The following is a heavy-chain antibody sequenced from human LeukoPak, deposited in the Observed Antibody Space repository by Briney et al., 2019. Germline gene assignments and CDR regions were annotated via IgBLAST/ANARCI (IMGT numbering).Heavy chain of an antibody. Sequence: GGSLRLSCEASGFTFSAYAMTWVRQAPGKGLEWVSSIGSDNKPHYSESVKGRFAISRDNSKDTLYLQMNSLRAEDTAVYYCAGDPGWFDPWGQGTLVTVSS. D-gene: IGHD5-24*01. J-gene: IGHJ5*02. V-gene: IGHV3-23*05. CDR2: IGSDNKP. CDR3: AGDPGWFDP. CDR1: GFTFSAYA.